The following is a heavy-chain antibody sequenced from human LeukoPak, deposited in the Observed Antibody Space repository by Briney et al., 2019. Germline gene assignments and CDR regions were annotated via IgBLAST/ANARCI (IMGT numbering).Heavy chain of an antibody. CDR2: ISGSGGST. CDR1: GFTFSSSW. J-gene: IGHJ4*02. V-gene: IGHV3-23*01. Sequence: GGSLRLSCAASGFTFSSSWMSWLRQAPGKGLEWVSAISGSGGSTYYADSVKGRFTISRDNSKNTLYLQMNSLRAEDTAVYYCAKGTTYYYDSSGYYFDYWGQGTLVTVSS. D-gene: IGHD3-22*01. CDR3: AKGTTYYYDSSGYYFDY.